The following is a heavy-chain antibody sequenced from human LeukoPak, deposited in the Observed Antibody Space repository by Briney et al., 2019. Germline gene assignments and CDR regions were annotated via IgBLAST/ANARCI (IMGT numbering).Heavy chain of an antibody. J-gene: IGHJ3*02. D-gene: IGHD2-21*02. CDR1: GGSISSYY. CDR3: ASGYCGGACQLGGVDM. Sequence: SETLSLTCTVSGGSISSYYWSWIRQPPGKGLEWIGYIYYSGSTDSNPSLKSRVTISLDTSGNQFSLKLSSVTAADTAVYYCASGYCGGACQLGGVDMWGQGTMVTVSS. CDR2: IYYSGST. V-gene: IGHV4-59*01.